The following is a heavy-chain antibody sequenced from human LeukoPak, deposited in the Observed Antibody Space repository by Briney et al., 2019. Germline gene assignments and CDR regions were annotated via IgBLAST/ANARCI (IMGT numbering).Heavy chain of an antibody. CDR1: GGSISSSSYY. CDR2: IYYSGST. CDR3: ARSRGDYLPEVS. V-gene: IGHV4-39*07. J-gene: IGHJ5*02. Sequence: RLETLSLTCTVSGGSISSSSYYWGWIRQPPGKGLEWIGSIYYSGSTYYSPSLKSRVTISVDTSKNQFSLKLSSVTAADTAVYYCARSRGDYLPEVSWGQGTLVTVSS. D-gene: IGHD4-17*01.